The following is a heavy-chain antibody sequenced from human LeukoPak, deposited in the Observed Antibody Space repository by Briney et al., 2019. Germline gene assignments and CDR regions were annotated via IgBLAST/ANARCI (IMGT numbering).Heavy chain of an antibody. CDR2: IYYSGST. CDR1: DGSISSGDYY. V-gene: IGHV4-30-4*01. J-gene: IGHJ4*02. D-gene: IGHD5-12*01. CDR3: ARGKWLRLFAAGLLDY. Sequence: SQTLSLTCTVSDGSISSGDYYLSWIRQPPGKGLEWIVYIYYSGSTYYNPSLKSRVTISVDTSKNQFSLKLSSVTAADTAVYYCARGKWLRLFAAGLLDYWGQGTLVTVSS.